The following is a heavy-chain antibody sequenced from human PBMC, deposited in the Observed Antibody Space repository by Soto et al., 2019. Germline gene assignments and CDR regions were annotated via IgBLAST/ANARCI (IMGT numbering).Heavy chain of an antibody. V-gene: IGHV3-13*01. Sequence: GGSLRLSCAASGFTFSSYDMHWVRQATGKGLEWVSAIGTAGDTYYPGSVKGRFTISRENAKNSLYLQMNSLRAGDTAVYYCARDSPRHSSSQYGMDVWGQGTTVTVSS. CDR3: ARDSPRHSSSQYGMDV. D-gene: IGHD6-6*01. CDR1: GFTFSSYD. J-gene: IGHJ6*02. CDR2: IGTAGDT.